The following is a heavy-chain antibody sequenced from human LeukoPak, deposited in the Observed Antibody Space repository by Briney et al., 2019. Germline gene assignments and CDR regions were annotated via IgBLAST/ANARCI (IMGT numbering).Heavy chain of an antibody. V-gene: IGHV3-21*01. CDR1: GFTFSTYS. J-gene: IGHJ4*02. CDR2: ISSGSGYT. CDR3: ARYGCGSRYHSDDC. Sequence: GGSLRLSCAASGFTFSTYSMSWVRQAPGKGLEWVSFISSGSGYTYYADSVKGRFTISRDNAKNSLYLQMNSLRAADTAVYYGARYGCGSRYHSDDCWGQGTLVTVSS. D-gene: IGHD2-15*01.